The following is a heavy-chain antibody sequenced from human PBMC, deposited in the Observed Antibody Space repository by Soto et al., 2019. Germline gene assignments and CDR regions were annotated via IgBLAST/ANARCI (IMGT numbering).Heavy chain of an antibody. J-gene: IGHJ6*02. CDR2: IDPSDSYT. V-gene: IGHV5-10-1*01. D-gene: IGHD3-22*01. Sequence: GESLKISCKGSGYSFTSYWISWVRQMPGKGLEWMGRIDPSDSYTNYSPSFQGHVTISADKSISTAYLQWSSLKASDTAMYYCASLHYYGTHYYGMDVWGQGTTVIVS. CDR1: GYSFTSYW. CDR3: ASLHYYGTHYYGMDV.